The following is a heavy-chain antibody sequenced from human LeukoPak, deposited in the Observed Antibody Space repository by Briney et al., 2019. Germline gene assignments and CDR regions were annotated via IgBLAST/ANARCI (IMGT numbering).Heavy chain of an antibody. Sequence: SETLSLTCTVSGYSISSGYYWGWIRQPPGKGLEWIGSIYHSGSTYYNPSLKSRVTISVDTSKNQFSLKLSSVTAADTAVYYCARDGVYYSLPFDYWGQGTLVTVSS. CDR2: IYHSGST. CDR3: ARDGVYYSLPFDY. V-gene: IGHV4-38-2*02. D-gene: IGHD3-10*01. CDR1: GYSISSGYY. J-gene: IGHJ4*02.